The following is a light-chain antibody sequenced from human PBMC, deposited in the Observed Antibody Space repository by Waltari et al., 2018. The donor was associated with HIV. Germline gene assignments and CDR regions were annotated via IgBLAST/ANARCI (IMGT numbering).Light chain of an antibody. J-gene: IGLJ2*01. CDR1: SSNVGRNA. CDR2: RDK. V-gene: IGLV1-47*01. Sequence: QSALTQPPSASGTPGQRVTISCSGSSSNVGRNAVYWYQKFPGSAPQLVIYRDKQRPTGVSDRFSGSKSGAAASLAISGLRSEDEADFYCSTWDDSLKDVLFGGGTKLTVL. CDR3: STWDDSLKDVL.